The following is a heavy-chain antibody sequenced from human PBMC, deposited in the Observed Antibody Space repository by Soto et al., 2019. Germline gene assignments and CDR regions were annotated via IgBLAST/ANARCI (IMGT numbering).Heavy chain of an antibody. V-gene: IGHV3-30*03. CDR1: GFTFSSYG. CDR2: ISYDGSNK. J-gene: IGHJ3*02. Sequence: GGSLRLSCAASGFTFSSYGMHWVRQAPGKGLEWVAVISYDGSNKYYADSVKGRFTISRDNSKNTLYLQMNSLRAEDTAVYYCATPYYYGSGRDIWGQGTMVTVSS. D-gene: IGHD3-10*01. CDR3: ATPYYYGSGRDI.